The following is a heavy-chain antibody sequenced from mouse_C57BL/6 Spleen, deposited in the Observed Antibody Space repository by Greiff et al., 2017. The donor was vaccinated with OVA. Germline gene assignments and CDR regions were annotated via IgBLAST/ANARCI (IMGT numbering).Heavy chain of an antibody. Sequence: VQLQQPGAELVKPGASVKVSCKASGYTFTSYWMHWVQQRPGQGLEWIGRIHPSGSDTNYTQKFKGKATLTVDKSSSTAYMQLSSLTSEDSAVYYWAMGDWDNAYWGQGTLVTVSA. V-gene: IGHV1-74*01. J-gene: IGHJ3*01. CDR2: IHPSGSDT. CDR1: GYTFTSYW. CDR3: AMGDWDNAY. D-gene: IGHD4-1*01.